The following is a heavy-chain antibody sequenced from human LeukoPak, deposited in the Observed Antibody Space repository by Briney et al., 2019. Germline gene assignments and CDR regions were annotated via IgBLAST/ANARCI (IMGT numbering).Heavy chain of an antibody. Sequence: GGSLTLSCAASGLSLGTYNMNWVRQAPGKGLEWVASITYRSDYIYYADSVKGRFTISRDNAKNSLYLQMNSLRAEDTAVYYCAMEWLRYSTYYYYGMDVWGQGTTVTVSS. V-gene: IGHV3-21*01. CDR3: AMEWLRYSTYYYYGMDV. CDR2: ITYRSDYI. J-gene: IGHJ6*02. CDR1: GLSLGTYN. D-gene: IGHD5-12*01.